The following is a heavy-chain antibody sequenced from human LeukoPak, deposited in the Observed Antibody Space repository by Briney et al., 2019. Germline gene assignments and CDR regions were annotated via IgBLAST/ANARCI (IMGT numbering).Heavy chain of an antibody. V-gene: IGHV4-39*02. Sequence: PSETLSLTCTVSAGSISSSDYYWGWIRQSPGKGLEWIGRISYSGNTYYKPSLKSRVTMSVDTSKNHFSLRLSSVTAADTAVYFCSRLTHSYYSDTSGYYPSYYMDVWGEGTTVTASS. J-gene: IGHJ6*03. CDR3: SRLTHSYYSDTSGYYPSYYMDV. D-gene: IGHD3-22*01. CDR1: AGSISSSDYY. CDR2: ISYSGNT.